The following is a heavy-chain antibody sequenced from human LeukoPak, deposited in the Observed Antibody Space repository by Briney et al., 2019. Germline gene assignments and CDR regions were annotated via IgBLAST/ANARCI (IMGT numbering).Heavy chain of an antibody. V-gene: IGHV3-7*01. J-gene: IGHJ3*02. D-gene: IGHD2-2*02. CDR3: AREDLGYCSSTSCYTSDAFDI. Sequence: PGGSLRFSCAASGFTFSSYWMSWVRQAPGKGLEWVANIKQDGSEKYYVDSVKGRFTISRDNAKNSLYLQMNSLRAEDTAVYYCAREDLGYCSSTSCYTSDAFDIWGQGTMVTVSS. CDR2: IKQDGSEK. CDR1: GFTFSSYW.